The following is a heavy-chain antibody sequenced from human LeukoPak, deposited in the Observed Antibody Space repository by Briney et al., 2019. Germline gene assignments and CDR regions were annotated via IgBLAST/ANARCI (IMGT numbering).Heavy chain of an antibody. CDR3: ARLRRDSSGWLDAFDI. D-gene: IGHD6-19*01. Sequence: SETLSLTCTVSGGSISSYYWSWIRQPSGKGLEWIGYIYYSGSTNYNPSLKSRVTISVDTSKNQFSLKLSSVTAADTAVYYCARLRRDSSGWLDAFDIWDQGTMVAVSS. J-gene: IGHJ3*02. V-gene: IGHV4-59*08. CDR1: GGSISSYY. CDR2: IYYSGST.